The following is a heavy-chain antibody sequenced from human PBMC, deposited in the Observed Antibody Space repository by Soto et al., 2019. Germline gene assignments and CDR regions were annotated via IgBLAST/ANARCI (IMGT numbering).Heavy chain of an antibody. CDR1: GYTITSYG. J-gene: IGHJ4*02. CDR2: ISTYNGNT. Sequence: QVQLVQSGAEVKKPGASVKVSCKPSGYTITSYGISWVRLAPGQGPEWMGWISTYNGNTNYAQKFQGRVTMATDTSTSTAYMELRSLRSDDTAVYYCARDLIAATGVDYWGQGTLVTVSS. D-gene: IGHD6-13*01. CDR3: ARDLIAATGVDY. V-gene: IGHV1-18*01.